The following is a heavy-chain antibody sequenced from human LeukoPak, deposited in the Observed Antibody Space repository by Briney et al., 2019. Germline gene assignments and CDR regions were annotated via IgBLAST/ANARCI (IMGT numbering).Heavy chain of an antibody. CDR2: INPNSGGT. V-gene: IGHV1-2*02. J-gene: IGHJ4*02. CDR3: ARDDKSSAFDY. Sequence: ASVKVSCKVSGYTLTELSMHWVRQAPGQGLEWMGWINPNSGGTNYAQKFQGRVTMTRDTSISTAYMELSRLRSDDTAVYYCARDDKSSAFDYWGQGTLVTVSS. D-gene: IGHD3-10*01. CDR1: GYTLTELS.